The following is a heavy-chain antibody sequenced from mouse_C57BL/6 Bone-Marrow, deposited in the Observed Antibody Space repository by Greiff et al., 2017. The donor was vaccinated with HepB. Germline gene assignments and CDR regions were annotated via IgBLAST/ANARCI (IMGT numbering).Heavy chain of an antibody. V-gene: IGHV1-18*01. CDR3: ARGGALDGTLAY. Sequence: VQLQQSGPELVKPGASVKIPCKASGYTFIDYNMDWVKQSHGKSLEWIGDINPNNGGTIYNQKFKGKATLTVDKSSSTAYMELRSLTSEDTAVYYCARGGALDGTLAYWGQGTLVTVSA. CDR2: INPNNGGT. J-gene: IGHJ3*01. D-gene: IGHD2-1*01. CDR1: GYTFIDYN.